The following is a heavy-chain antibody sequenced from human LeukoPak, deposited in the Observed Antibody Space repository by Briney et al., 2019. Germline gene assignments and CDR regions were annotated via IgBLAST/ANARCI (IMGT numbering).Heavy chain of an antibody. CDR3: ARASIAASGYYFDY. Sequence: GRSLRLSCAASGFTFSSYAMHWVRQAPGKGLEWVAVISYDGSNKYYADSVKGRFTISRDNSKNTLYLQMNSLRAEDTAVYYCARASIAASGYYFDYWGQGTLVTVSS. CDR1: GFTFSSYA. D-gene: IGHD6-6*01. V-gene: IGHV3-30*04. J-gene: IGHJ4*02. CDR2: ISYDGSNK.